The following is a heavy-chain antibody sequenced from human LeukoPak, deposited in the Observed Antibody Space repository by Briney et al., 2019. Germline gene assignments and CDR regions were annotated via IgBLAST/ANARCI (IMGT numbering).Heavy chain of an antibody. D-gene: IGHD3-3*01. V-gene: IGHV3-21*01. Sequence: GXSLRLSFAASGFTFSSYSMNWVRQATGKGLEWVSSISSSSSYIYYADSVKGRFTISRDNAKNSLYLQMNSLRAEDTAVYYCARTRVLKGSGYYTAFDYWGQGTLVTVSS. CDR1: GFTFSSYS. CDR2: ISSSSSYI. CDR3: ARTRVLKGSGYYTAFDY. J-gene: IGHJ4*02.